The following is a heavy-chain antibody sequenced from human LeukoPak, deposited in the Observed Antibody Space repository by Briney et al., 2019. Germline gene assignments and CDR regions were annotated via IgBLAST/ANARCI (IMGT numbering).Heavy chain of an antibody. CDR1: GYSISSGYY. D-gene: IGHD2-2*01. V-gene: IGHV4-38-2*02. CDR2: IYHSGST. J-gene: IGHJ6*03. CDR3: ARDIYQPRTYYYYYSMDV. Sequence: SETLSLTCTVSGYSISSGYYWGLIRQPPGKGLEWIGRIYHSGSTYYNPSLKSRVTISVDTSKNQFSLKLSSVTAADTAVYYCARDIYQPRTYYYYYSMDVWGKGTTVTISS.